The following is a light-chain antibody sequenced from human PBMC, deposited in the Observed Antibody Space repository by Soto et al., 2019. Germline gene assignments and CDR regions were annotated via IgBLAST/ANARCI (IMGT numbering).Light chain of an antibody. Sequence: QSALTQPASVSGSPGQSITISCTGTSSDVGGYNYVSWYQQHPGKAPKLMIFEVSTRPSGVSNRFSGSKSGNTASLTISGLQADDEADYYCSSYTSSTTPLFGGGTKLTVL. CDR3: SSYTSSTTPL. CDR2: EVS. CDR1: SSDVGGYNY. V-gene: IGLV2-14*01. J-gene: IGLJ3*02.